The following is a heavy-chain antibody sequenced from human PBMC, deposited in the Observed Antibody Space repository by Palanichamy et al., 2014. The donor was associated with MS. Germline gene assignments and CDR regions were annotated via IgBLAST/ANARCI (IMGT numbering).Heavy chain of an antibody. D-gene: IGHD6-13*01. V-gene: IGHV4-59*01. CDR3: ARERYSSSWYPPYYYYYGMDV. CDR2: IYYSGST. J-gene: IGHJ6*02. CDR1: GGSISSYY. Sequence: QLQESGPGLVKPSETLSLTCTVSGGSISSYYWSWIRQPPGKGLEWIGYIYYSGSTNYNPSLKSRVTISVDTSKNQFSLKLSSVTAADTAVYYCARERYSSSWYPPYYYYYGMDVWGQGTTVTVSS.